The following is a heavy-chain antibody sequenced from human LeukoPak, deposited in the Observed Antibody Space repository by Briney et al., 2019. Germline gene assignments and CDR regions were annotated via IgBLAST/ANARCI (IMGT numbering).Heavy chain of an antibody. CDR2: ISSSSSYT. D-gene: IGHD3-10*01. J-gene: IGHJ6*02. CDR3: ARDAVGSGYYGMDV. Sequence: PGGSLRLSCAASGFTFSDYYMSWIRQAPGKGLEWVSYISSSSSYTNYADSVKGRFTISRDNAKNSLYLQMNSLRVEDTAVYYCARDAVGSGYYGMDVWGQGTTVTVSS. V-gene: IGHV3-11*05. CDR1: GFTFSDYY.